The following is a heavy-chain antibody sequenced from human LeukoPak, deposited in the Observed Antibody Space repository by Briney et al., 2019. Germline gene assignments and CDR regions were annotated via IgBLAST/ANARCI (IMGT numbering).Heavy chain of an antibody. J-gene: IGHJ4*02. Sequence: GGSLRLSCTASGVTLSSYAMSWVRQAPGKGLEWVSAISGSGGSTYYADSVKGRFTISRDNSKNTLYLQMNSLRAEDTAVYYCAKAPVVAAPHQFDYWGQGTLVTVSS. CDR2: ISGSGGST. V-gene: IGHV3-23*01. D-gene: IGHD2-15*01. CDR3: AKAPVVAAPHQFDY. CDR1: GVTLSSYA.